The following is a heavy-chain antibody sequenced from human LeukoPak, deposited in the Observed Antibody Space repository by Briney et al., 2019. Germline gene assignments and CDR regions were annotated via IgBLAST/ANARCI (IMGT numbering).Heavy chain of an antibody. CDR3: ARGRYDILTGYLPPWYYYYYMDV. CDR2: INPNSGGT. Sequence: GASVKVSCKASGYTFTSYDINWVRQAPGQGLEWMGWINPNSGGTNYAQKFQGRVTMTRDTSISTAYMELSRLRSDDTAVYYCARGRYDILTGYLPPWYYYYYMDVWGKGTTVTVSS. J-gene: IGHJ6*03. D-gene: IGHD3-9*01. V-gene: IGHV1-2*02. CDR1: GYTFTSYD.